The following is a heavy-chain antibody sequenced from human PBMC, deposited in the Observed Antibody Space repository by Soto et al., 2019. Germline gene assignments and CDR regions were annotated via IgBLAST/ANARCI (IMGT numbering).Heavy chain of an antibody. D-gene: IGHD1-1*01. CDR3: AKTGTDGSWFDP. J-gene: IGHJ5*02. Sequence: SGPTLVNPTQTLTLTCTFSGFSLSTSGVGVGWIRQPPGKALEWLALIYWNDDKRYSPSLKSRLTITKDTSKNQVVLTMTNMDPVDTATYFCAKTGTDGSWFDPWGQGTLVTVSS. CDR2: IYWNDDK. CDR1: GFSLSTSGVG. V-gene: IGHV2-5*01.